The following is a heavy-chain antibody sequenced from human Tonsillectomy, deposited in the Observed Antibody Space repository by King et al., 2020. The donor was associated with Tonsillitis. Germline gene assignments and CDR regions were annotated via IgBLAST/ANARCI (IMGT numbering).Heavy chain of an antibody. J-gene: IGHJ4*02. CDR3: AQFCDTSILWWWLPPNDY. CDR1: GGSFSGYY. Sequence: VQLQQWGAGLLKPSETLSLTCAVYGGSFSGYYWSWIRQPPGKGLEWIGEINHSGSTNYNPSLKSRVTISVDTSKNQFSLKLSSVTAADTAVYYCAQFCDTSILWWWLPPNDYWGQGTLVTVSS. CDR2: INHSGST. V-gene: IGHV4-34*01. D-gene: IGHD2-21*01.